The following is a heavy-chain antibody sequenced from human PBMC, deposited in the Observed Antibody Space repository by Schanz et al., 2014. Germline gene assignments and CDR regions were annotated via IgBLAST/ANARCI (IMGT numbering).Heavy chain of an antibody. CDR2: ISAQTGDT. J-gene: IGHJ3*01. V-gene: IGHV1-18*01. CDR1: GYTFTAYG. Sequence: VQSVHSGTEVQKLGASVKVSCQTSGYTFTAYGINWVRQAPGQGLEWIGWISAQTGDTRYAQKMQGRVTMTTDTSTSTAYMELRSLRSDDTAVYYCATMWGYCTATACQILEVLDVWGQGTMVTVSS. CDR3: ATMWGYCTATACQILEVLDV. D-gene: IGHD2-8*02.